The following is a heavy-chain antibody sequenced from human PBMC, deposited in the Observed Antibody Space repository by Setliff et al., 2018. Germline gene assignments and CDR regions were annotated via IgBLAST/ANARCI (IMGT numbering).Heavy chain of an antibody. V-gene: IGHV4-61*02. J-gene: IGHJ6*03. D-gene: IGHD3-3*01. CDR2: IYTDGST. CDR3: ARVTGFSYMDV. Sequence: KPSETLSLTCTVSGDSISGAKYYWSWIRQSAGKGMECIGRIYTDGSTKYNPSLNSRVTLSIDTSKNQFSLRLSSVTAADTAVYFCARVTGFSYMDVWGKGTTVTVSS. CDR1: GDSISGAKYY.